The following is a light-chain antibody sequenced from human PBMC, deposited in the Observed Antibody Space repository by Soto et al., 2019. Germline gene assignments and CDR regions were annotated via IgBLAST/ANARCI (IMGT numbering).Light chain of an antibody. CDR3: QSYDTSLSGSV. CDR1: SSNLGSGYH. J-gene: IGLJ3*02. Sequence: QSVLTQPPSVSGAPGQRVTLSCTGSSSNLGSGYHVQWYQQLPGTAPKLLIFGNNNRPSGVPDRFSGSKSGTSASLAITGLQAEDEADYYCQSYDTSLSGSVFGGGTKLTVL. CDR2: GNN. V-gene: IGLV1-40*01.